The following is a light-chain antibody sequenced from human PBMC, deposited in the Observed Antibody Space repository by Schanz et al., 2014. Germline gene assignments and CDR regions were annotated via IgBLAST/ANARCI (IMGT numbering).Light chain of an antibody. V-gene: IGKV1-5*01. CDR3: QQFGSSPFT. CDR1: QSFNNW. Sequence: DIQMTQSPSTLSASVGDRVTITCRASQSFNNWLAWYQQKPGKAPKLLIYDASSLESGVPSRFSGSGSGTDFTLTISRLEPEDFAVYYCQQFGSSPFTFGPGTKVDIK. J-gene: IGKJ3*01. CDR2: DAS.